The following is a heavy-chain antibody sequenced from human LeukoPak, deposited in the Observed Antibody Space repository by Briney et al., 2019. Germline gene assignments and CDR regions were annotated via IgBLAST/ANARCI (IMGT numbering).Heavy chain of an antibody. J-gene: IGHJ4*02. CDR3: ASFYDSSGRDY. V-gene: IGHV3-48*03. Sequence: PGGSLRLSCAASGFTFRSFEMNWVRQAPGKGLEWLSYIGTIGSPIYYADSVKGRFTISRDNARNSLCLQMNSLRVEDTAVYYCASFYDSSGRDYWGQRTLVTVSS. D-gene: IGHD3-22*01. CDR2: IGTIGSPI. CDR1: GFTFRSFE.